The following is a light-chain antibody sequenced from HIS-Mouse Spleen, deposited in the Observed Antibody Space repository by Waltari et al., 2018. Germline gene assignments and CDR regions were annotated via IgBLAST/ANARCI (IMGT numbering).Light chain of an antibody. CDR1: SSDVGGYNY. J-gene: IGLJ3*02. CDR2: DVS. Sequence: QSALTQPASVSGSPGPSITISCTGTSSDVGGYNYVPWYQQHPGKPPKLMIYDVSNRPSGVSNRFSGSKSGNTASLTISGLQAEDEADYYCSSYTSSSTRVFGGGTKLTVL. V-gene: IGLV2-14*03. CDR3: SSYTSSSTRV.